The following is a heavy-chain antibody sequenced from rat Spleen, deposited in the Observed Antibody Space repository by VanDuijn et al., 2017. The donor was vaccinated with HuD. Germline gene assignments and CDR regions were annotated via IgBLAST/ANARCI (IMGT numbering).Heavy chain of an antibody. J-gene: IGHJ2*01. V-gene: IGHV5-25*01. Sequence: EVHLVESGGGLVQPGRSIKLSCAASGFTFSNYYMAWVRQAPTKGLEWVASISYGDSSGHSSTYYRDSVKGRFTISRDNAKSTLSLQMDSLRSEDTATYYCARRHYGYTDYFDSWGQGVMVTVSS. CDR3: ARRHYGYTDYFDS. D-gene: IGHD1-11*01. CDR1: GFTFSNYY. CDR2: ISYGDSSGHSST.